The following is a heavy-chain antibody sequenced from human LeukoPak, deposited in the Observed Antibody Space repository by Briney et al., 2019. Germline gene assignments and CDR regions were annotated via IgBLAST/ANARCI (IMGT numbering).Heavy chain of an antibody. Sequence: GGSLRLSCAASGFTFSSYWMSWVRQAPGKGLEWVANIKQDGSEKYYVDSVKGRFTISRDNAKNSLYLQMNSLRAEDTAVYYCAREDPYYYDSSAHFDYWGQGTLVTVSS. CDR3: AREDPYYYDSSAHFDY. J-gene: IGHJ4*02. V-gene: IGHV3-7*01. D-gene: IGHD3-22*01. CDR1: GFTFSSYW. CDR2: IKQDGSEK.